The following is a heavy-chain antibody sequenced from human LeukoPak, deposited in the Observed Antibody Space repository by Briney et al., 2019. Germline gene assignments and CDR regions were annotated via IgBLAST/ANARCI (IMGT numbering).Heavy chain of an antibody. D-gene: IGHD3-3*02. Sequence: SETLSLTCAVYGGSFSGYYWSWIRQPPGKGLEWIGEINHSGSTNYNPSLKSRVTISVDTSKNQFSLKLSSVTAADTAVYYCARGRRLSPYYGMDVWGQGTTVTVSS. V-gene: IGHV4-34*01. CDR1: GGSFSGYY. J-gene: IGHJ6*02. CDR3: ARGRRLSPYYGMDV. CDR2: INHSGST.